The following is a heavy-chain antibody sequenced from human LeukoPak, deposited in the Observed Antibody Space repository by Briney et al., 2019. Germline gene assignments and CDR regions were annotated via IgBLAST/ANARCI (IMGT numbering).Heavy chain of an antibody. V-gene: IGHV3-7*01. CDR3: ARGRYCSGGSCQRLDY. CDR1: GFTFSSYW. CDR2: IKQDGSEK. Sequence: GGSLRLSCAVSGFTFSSYWMTWVRQAPGKGLEWVANIKQDGSEKYYVDSMKGRFTISRDNAENSLYLQMNSLRAEDTAVYYCARGRYCSGGSCQRLDYWGQGTLVTVPS. D-gene: IGHD2-15*01. J-gene: IGHJ4*02.